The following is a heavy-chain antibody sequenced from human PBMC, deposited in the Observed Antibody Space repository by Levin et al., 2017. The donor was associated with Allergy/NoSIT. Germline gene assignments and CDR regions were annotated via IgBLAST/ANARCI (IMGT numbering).Heavy chain of an antibody. CDR3: ARDRDSGGDSPRAGVRMFYYYDYGMDV. CDR2: IYYSGST. J-gene: IGHJ6*02. D-gene: IGHD2-21*02. CDR1: GGSISSGGYY. V-gene: IGHV4-31*03. Sequence: SQTLSLTCTVSGGSISSGGYYWSWIRQHPGKGLEWIGYIYYSGSTYYNPSLKSRVTISVDTSKNQFSLKLSSVTAADTAVYYCARDRDSGGDSPRAGVRMFYYYDYGMDVWGQGTTVTVSS.